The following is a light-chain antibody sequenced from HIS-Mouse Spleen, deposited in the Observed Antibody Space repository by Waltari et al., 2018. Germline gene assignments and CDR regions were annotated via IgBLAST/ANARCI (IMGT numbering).Light chain of an antibody. J-gene: IGLJ1*01. V-gene: IGLV2-11*01. CDR3: CSYAGSYTYV. CDR1: SSDVGGYNY. CDR2: DVS. Sequence: QSALTQPRSVSGSPGQSVTISCTGTSSDVGGYNYVTWYQQHPGKAPKLMTYDVSKRPSVVPVRFSGPTAGNTASLTISGLQAEDEADYYCCSYAGSYTYVFGTGTKVTVL.